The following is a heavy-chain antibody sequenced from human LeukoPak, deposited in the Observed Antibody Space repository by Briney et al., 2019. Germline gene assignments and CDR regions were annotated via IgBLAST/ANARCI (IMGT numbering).Heavy chain of an antibody. CDR2: ISGSGGST. CDR3: AAPGGSSSSPWFDP. Sequence: GGSLRLSCAASGFTFSSYAMSWVRQAPGKGLEWVSAISGSGGSTYYADSVKGRFTISRDNSKSTLYLQMNSLRAEDTAVYYCAAPGGSSSSPWFDPWGQGTLVTVSS. D-gene: IGHD6-6*01. CDR1: GFTFSSYA. V-gene: IGHV3-23*01. J-gene: IGHJ5*02.